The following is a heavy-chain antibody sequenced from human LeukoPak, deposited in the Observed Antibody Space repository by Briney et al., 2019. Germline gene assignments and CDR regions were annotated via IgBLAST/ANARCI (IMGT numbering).Heavy chain of an antibody. CDR3: ARALRCYCSSTSCYHAPGAFDI. CDR2: IYYSGST. CDR1: GGSISSGDYY. J-gene: IGHJ3*02. V-gene: IGHV4-30-4*08. D-gene: IGHD2-2*01. Sequence: SQTLSLTCTVSGGSISSGDYYWSWIRQPPGKGLEWIGYIYYSGSTYYNPSLKSRVTISVDTSKNQFSLKLSSVTAADTAVYYCARALRCYCSSTSCYHAPGAFDIWGQGTMVTVSS.